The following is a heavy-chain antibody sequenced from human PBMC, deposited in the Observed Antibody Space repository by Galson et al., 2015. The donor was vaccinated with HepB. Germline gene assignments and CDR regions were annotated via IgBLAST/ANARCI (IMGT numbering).Heavy chain of an antibody. Sequence: SLRLSCAASGFTFSAYSINWVRQAPGKGLEWVSYISGSSNTIYYADSVKGRFTISRDNAKNTLYLQLNSLRDDDTAVYYCAREPAGRGYNFYYFDYWGQGTLVTVSS. CDR3: AREPAGRGYNFYYFDY. CDR1: GFTFSAYS. CDR2: ISGSSNTI. D-gene: IGHD5-18*01. J-gene: IGHJ4*02. V-gene: IGHV3-48*02.